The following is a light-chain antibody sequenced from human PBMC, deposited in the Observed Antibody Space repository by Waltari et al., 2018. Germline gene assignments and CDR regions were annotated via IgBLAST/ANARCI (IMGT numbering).Light chain of an antibody. Sequence: DIQMTQSPSPLSASVGDRVTITCRASQSISVYFNWYQQKTGKAPKLLIYSASPLQSGVPSRFSGAGSGTDFTLTISNLQPEDFATYYCQQSYSSPRTFGQGTRLDI. CDR3: QQSYSSPRT. CDR2: SAS. CDR1: QSISVY. J-gene: IGKJ5*01. V-gene: IGKV1-39*01.